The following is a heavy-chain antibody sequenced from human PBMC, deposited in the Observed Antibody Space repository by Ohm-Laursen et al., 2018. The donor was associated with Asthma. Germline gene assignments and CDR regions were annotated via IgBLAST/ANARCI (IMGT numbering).Heavy chain of an antibody. CDR1: GFTFSSYG. CDR3: ARDVMEWYLPAVGF. J-gene: IGHJ4*02. V-gene: IGHV3-30*03. CDR2: GGSYSDGGLK. Sequence: SLRLSCAASGFTFSSYGMHWVRQAPGKGLAWVAVGGSYSDGGLKYYADSVNGRFTVSRDDSKNTLYLQMNSLRPDDTAVYYCARDVMEWYLPAVGFWGQGTLVTVSS. D-gene: IGHD3-3*01.